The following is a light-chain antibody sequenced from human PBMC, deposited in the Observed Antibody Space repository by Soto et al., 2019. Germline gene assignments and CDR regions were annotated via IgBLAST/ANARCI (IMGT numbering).Light chain of an antibody. CDR3: QQYVSSPIT. J-gene: IGKJ5*01. CDR1: QDVTTN. V-gene: IGKV3-20*01. Sequence: RRVTGILSASPGEGVTLSCRAAQDVTTNFAWYQQKRGQAPRLLIYDISSRATGIPDRFSGSGSGTDFTLTISRLEPEDFAVYCCQQYVSSPITFGQGTRLEIK. CDR2: DIS.